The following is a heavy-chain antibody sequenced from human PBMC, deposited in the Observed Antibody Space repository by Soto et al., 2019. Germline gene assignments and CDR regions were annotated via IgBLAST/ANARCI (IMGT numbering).Heavy chain of an antibody. J-gene: IGHJ4*02. CDR1: GGTFYHFG. CDR3: ARDGIGGTAFRGFLDY. V-gene: IGHV3-33*08. CDR2: IWYDGSDI. Sequence: RDSRTTAGGTFYHFGMHRISKDKGKGLEWVAIIWYDGSDIYYADSVKGRFTISRDNSKNTLYLQMNSLRAEDTAVYYCARDGIGGTAFRGFLDYWGQGTLVTVSS. D-gene: IGHD1-7*01.